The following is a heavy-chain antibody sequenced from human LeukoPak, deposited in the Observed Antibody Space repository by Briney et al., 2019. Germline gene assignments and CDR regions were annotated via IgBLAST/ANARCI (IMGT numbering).Heavy chain of an antibody. J-gene: IGHJ6*02. CDR3: GRSIGYCAGGSCSYGMDV. CDR2: IYYSGST. Sequence: SETLSLTCTVSGGSISSSTSYWGWIRQPPGKGLEWIGTIYYSGSTFYAPSLASRVTISVDTSKNQFSLTLSSVTAADTAVYYCGRSIGYCAGGSCSYGMDVWGQGTMVTVSS. CDR1: GGSISSSTSY. D-gene: IGHD2-15*01. V-gene: IGHV4-39*01.